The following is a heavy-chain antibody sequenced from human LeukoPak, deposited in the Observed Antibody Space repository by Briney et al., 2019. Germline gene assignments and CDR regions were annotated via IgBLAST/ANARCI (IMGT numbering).Heavy chain of an antibody. J-gene: IGHJ4*02. CDR2: IIPILGIA. V-gene: IGHV1-69*04. CDR1: GGTFSSYA. CDR3: ARPRSSSSSDFDS. D-gene: IGHD6-6*01. Sequence: ASVKVSCKASGGTFSSYAVSWVRQAPGQGLEWMGRIIPILGIANYAQKFQGRVTISADKSTSTAYMELSSLRYEDTAMYYCARPRSSSSSDFDSWGQGSLVTVSS.